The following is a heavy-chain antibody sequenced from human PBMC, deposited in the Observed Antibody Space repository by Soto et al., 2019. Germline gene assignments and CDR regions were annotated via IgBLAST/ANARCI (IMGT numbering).Heavy chain of an antibody. CDR1: GGTFRSYA. CDR3: ARSVVVVAADTYYYDYGMDV. V-gene: IGHV1-69*15. Sequence: QVQLVQSGAEVKKPGSSVKVSCKASGGTFRSYALSWVRQAPGQGLEWMGKIIPMFGTANYAQKFQGRVTITADESTSTAYMDLSSLRSEDTAVYYCARSVVVVAADTYYYDYGMDVW. D-gene: IGHD2-15*01. J-gene: IGHJ6*01. CDR2: IIPMFGTA.